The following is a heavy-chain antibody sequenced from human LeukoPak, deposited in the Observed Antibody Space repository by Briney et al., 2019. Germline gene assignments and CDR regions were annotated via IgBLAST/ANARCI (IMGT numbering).Heavy chain of an antibody. CDR1: GFTFSSYA. J-gene: IGHJ4*02. D-gene: IGHD2-2*01. CDR2: ISGSGGST. CDR3: AKDAPVNIVVVPAANS. V-gene: IGHV3-23*01. Sequence: GGSLRLSCAASGFTFSSYAMSWVRQAPGKGLEWVSAISGSGGSTYYADSVKGRLTTSRDNSKNTLYLQMNSLRAEDTAVYYCAKDAPVNIVVVPAANSWGQGTLVTVSS.